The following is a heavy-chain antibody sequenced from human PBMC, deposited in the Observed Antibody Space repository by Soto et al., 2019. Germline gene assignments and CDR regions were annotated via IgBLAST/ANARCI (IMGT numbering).Heavy chain of an antibody. CDR2: VIPILGKP. CDR3: ARLWGIADHDS. V-gene: IGHV1-69*13. CDR1: GYTFANYA. J-gene: IGHJ5*01. D-gene: IGHD6-13*01. Sequence: SVKVSCKASGYTFANYATHWVRQAPGQRLEWMGGVIPILGKPMYAQKFQDRFTITADESSQTVFMELTSLTSDDTAVYCCARLWGIADHDSWGQGTRVTVSS.